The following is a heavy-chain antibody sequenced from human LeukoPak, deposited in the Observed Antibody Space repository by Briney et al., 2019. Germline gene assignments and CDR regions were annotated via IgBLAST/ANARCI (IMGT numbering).Heavy chain of an antibody. CDR2: TNEDGSYA. D-gene: IGHD3-10*01. Sequence: PGGSLRLSCAASGFTLSSYWVHWVRQPPGKGLMWLSRTNEDGSYAEFADSVKGRFTISRDNAKNTVYLQMNSLRTEDTAVYFCGRINYNGDYWGRGTLVTVSS. CDR3: GRINYNGDY. J-gene: IGHJ4*02. CDR1: GFTLSSYW. V-gene: IGHV3-74*03.